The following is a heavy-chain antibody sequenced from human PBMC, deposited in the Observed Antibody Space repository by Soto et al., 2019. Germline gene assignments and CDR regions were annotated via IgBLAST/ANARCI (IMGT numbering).Heavy chain of an antibody. V-gene: IGHV3-74*01. CDR1: GFTFSSYW. D-gene: IGHD4-17*01. J-gene: IGHJ4*02. CDR2: INSDGSST. Sequence: GGSRRLSCAGSGFTFSSYWMHWVRQAPGKGLVWVSRINSDGSSTSYADSVKGRFTISRDNAKNTLYLQLSTLRAEDTALYYCARGGGDYRPFDYWAQGTLVTVSS. CDR3: ARGGGDYRPFDY.